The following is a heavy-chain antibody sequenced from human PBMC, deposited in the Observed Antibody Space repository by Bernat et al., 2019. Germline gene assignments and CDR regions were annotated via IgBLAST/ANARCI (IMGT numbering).Heavy chain of an antibody. CDR3: AKDQRYCTTTSCYGNDAFDI. CDR1: GFTFSSYA. D-gene: IGHD2-2*01. Sequence: EVQLLESGGGLVQPGGSLRLSCSASGFTFSSYAMSWVRQAPGKGLEWVSAISGCGGRTYYEDSVKGRFTISRDNSKNTLYFQMNSLRDEDTAVYYCAKDQRYCTTTSCYGNDAFDIWGQGTMVTVSS. CDR2: ISGCGGRT. J-gene: IGHJ3*02. V-gene: IGHV3-23*01.